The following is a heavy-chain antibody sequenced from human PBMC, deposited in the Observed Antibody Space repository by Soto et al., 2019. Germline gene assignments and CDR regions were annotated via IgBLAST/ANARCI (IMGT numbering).Heavy chain of an antibody. CDR1: GDSIHSNHW. CDR3: ARTNNGYRSGWYNWFDT. CDR2: IHHSGST. D-gene: IGHD6-19*01. J-gene: IGHJ5*02. V-gene: IGHV4-4*02. Sequence: QVQLQESGPGLVKPSGTLSLTCAVSGDSIHSNHWWSWVRQPPGKGLEWIGEIHHSGSTNYNPSLKNRVTTSVDKSKNQIALNLTSVTAADTAFYYCARTNNGYRSGWYNWFDTWGQGTLVTVSS.